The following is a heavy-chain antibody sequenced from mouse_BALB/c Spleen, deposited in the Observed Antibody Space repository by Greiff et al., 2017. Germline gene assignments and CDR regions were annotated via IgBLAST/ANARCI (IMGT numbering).Heavy chain of an antibody. CDR1: GYTFTSYT. Sequence: QVQLQQSGAELARPGASVKMSCKASGYTFTSYTMHWVKQRPGQGLEWIGYINPSSGYINYNQKFKDKATLTADKASSTAYMQLSSLTSEDSAVYDCARGGVRRFDYWGQGTTLTVSS. J-gene: IGHJ2*01. V-gene: IGHV1-4*01. CDR2: INPSSGYI. D-gene: IGHD1-2*01. CDR3: ARGGVRRFDY.